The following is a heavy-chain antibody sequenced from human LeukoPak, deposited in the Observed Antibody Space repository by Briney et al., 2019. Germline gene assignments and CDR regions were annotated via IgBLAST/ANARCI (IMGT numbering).Heavy chain of an antibody. J-gene: IGHJ1*01. CDR2: IKSKADGGTI. D-gene: IGHD3-22*01. Sequence: GGSLRLSCAASGFTFSKVWMSWVRQAPGKGLEWVGRIKSKADGGTIDYAAPVKGRFTISRDDSKDTLFLQMNSLKTEDTAVYYCTTDLSELDDSGYYAKYFHHWGQGTLVSVSS. V-gene: IGHV3-15*01. CDR3: TTDLSELDDSGYYAKYFHH. CDR1: GFTFSKVW.